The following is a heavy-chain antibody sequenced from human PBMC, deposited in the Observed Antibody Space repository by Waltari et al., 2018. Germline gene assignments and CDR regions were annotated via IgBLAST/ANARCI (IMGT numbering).Heavy chain of an antibody. J-gene: IGHJ4*02. D-gene: IGHD6-13*01. Sequence: QVQLVQSGAEVKKPGSSVKVSCKASGGTFSSYAISWVRQAPGQGLEWMGGIIPIFGTANYAQKFQGRVTITTDESTSTAYMELSSLRSEDTAVYYCASIAAAGTGDQGYYFDYWGQGTLVTVSS. CDR2: IIPIFGTA. CDR1: GGTFSSYA. CDR3: ASIAAAGTGDQGYYFDY. V-gene: IGHV1-69*05.